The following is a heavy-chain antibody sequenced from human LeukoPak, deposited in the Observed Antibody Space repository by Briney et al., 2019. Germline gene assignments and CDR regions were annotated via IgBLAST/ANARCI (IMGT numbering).Heavy chain of an antibody. J-gene: IGHJ4*02. CDR3: ARAPGLVWGSGWFYYFDY. Sequence: GGSLRLSCAASGFTVSSNYMSWVRQAPGKGLEWVSVIYSGGSTYYADSVKGRFTISRDNSKNTLYLQMNSLRAEDTAVYYCARAPGLVWGSGWFYYFDYWGQGTLVTVSS. V-gene: IGHV3-66*01. D-gene: IGHD6-19*01. CDR2: IYSGGST. CDR1: GFTVSSNY.